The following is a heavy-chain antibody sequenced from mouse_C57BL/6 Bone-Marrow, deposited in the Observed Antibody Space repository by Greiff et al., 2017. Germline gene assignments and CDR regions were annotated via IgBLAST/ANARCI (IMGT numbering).Heavy chain of an antibody. V-gene: IGHV5-4*01. Sequence: EVKVVESGGGLVKPGGSLKLSCAASGFTFSSYAMSWVRPTPEKRLEWVANISDGGSYTYYPDYLKGRFTISRDNAKNNQYQKMSHLKSENTAMYNCARERYDYDAMDYGGQGTSVTVSS. D-gene: IGHD2-10*02. J-gene: IGHJ4*01. CDR1: GFTFSSYA. CDR3: ARERYDYDAMDY. CDR2: ISDGGSYT.